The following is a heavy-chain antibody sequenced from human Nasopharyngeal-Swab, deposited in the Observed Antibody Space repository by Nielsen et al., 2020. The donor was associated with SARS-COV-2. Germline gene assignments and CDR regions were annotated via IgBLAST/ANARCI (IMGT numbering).Heavy chain of an antibody. CDR2: INSDGSST. CDR3: ARYSGSCWGLGFDY. J-gene: IGHJ4*02. V-gene: IGHV3-74*01. D-gene: IGHD1-26*01. Sequence: VCHAPEKGLVWGSRINSDGSSTSYADSVKGRFTISRDNAKNTLYLQMNSLRAEDTAVYYCARYSGSCWGLGFDYWGQGTLVTVSS.